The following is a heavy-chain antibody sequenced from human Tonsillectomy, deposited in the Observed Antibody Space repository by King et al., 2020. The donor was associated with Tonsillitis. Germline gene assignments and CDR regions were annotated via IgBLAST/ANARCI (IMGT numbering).Heavy chain of an antibody. CDR3: AKSLAGISGWFDP. J-gene: IGHJ5*02. V-gene: IGHV3-23*04. CDR2: ISGSGGST. Sequence: VQLVESGGGLVQPGGSLRLSCASSGFTFTSYAMSWFRQAPGKGLEWVSGISGSGGSTYYADSVKGRVTISRHNSTNTLYLLMNSLSAEDTAVYYCAKSLAGISGWFDPWGQGTLVTVSS. D-gene: IGHD3-10*01. CDR1: GFTFTSYA.